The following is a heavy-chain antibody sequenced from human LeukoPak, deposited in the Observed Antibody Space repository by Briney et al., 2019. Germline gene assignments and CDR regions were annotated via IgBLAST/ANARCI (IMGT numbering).Heavy chain of an antibody. CDR3: AKAALLWFGELRANYYMDV. CDR1: GFTFSSYA. V-gene: IGHV3-23*01. D-gene: IGHD3-10*01. Sequence: PGGSLRLSCAASGFTFSSYAMSWVRQAPGKGLEWVSAISGSGGSTYYADSVKGRFTISRDNSKNTLYLQMNSLRAEDTAVYYCAKAALLWFGELRANYYMDVWGKGTTVTVSS. J-gene: IGHJ6*03. CDR2: ISGSGGST.